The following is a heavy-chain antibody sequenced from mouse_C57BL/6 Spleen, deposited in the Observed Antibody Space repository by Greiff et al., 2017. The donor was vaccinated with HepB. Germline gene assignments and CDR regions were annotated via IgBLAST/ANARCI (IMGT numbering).Heavy chain of an antibody. CDR2: VYPGSGST. D-gene: IGHD2-3*01. V-gene: IGHV1-55*01. Sequence: VQLQQPGAELVKPGASVKMSCKASGYTFTSYWITWVKQRPGQGLEWIGDVYPGSGSTNYNEKFKSKATLTVDTSSSTAYMQLSSLTSEDSAVYDCARGGGYYVGYFDYWGQGTTLTVSS. J-gene: IGHJ2*01. CDR1: GYTFTSYW. CDR3: ARGGGYYVGYFDY.